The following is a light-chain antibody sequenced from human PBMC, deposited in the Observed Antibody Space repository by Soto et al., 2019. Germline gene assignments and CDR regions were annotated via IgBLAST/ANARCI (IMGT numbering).Light chain of an antibody. V-gene: IGKV1-8*01. CDR3: QQYYSYPRT. Sequence: AIRMTQSPSSFSASTGDRVTITCRASQGISSYLAWYQQKPGKAPKLLIYAASTLQSGVPSRFSGSGSGTDFTLTISCLQSEDFPTYYCQQYYSYPRTFGPGTKVDIK. J-gene: IGKJ3*01. CDR2: AAS. CDR1: QGISSY.